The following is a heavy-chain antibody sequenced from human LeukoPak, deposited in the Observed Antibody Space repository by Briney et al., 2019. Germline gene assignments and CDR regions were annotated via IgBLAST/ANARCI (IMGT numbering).Heavy chain of an antibody. Sequence: GGSLRLSCAASGFTFDDYAMHWVRQAPRKGLGWVSLVSGDGGSTYYADSVKGRFTISRDNRKNSLYLQMNSLRTEDTALYYCAKESTFGGVIVFDYWGQGTLVTVSS. CDR1: GFTFDDYA. CDR2: VSGDGGST. J-gene: IGHJ4*02. CDR3: AKESTFGGVIVFDY. D-gene: IGHD3-16*02. V-gene: IGHV3-43*02.